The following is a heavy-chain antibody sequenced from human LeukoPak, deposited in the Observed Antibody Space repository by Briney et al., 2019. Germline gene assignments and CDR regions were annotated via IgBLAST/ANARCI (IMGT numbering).Heavy chain of an antibody. V-gene: IGHV3-66*01. J-gene: IGHJ6*02. CDR2: IYSSGSA. CDR1: GFTVSSNY. CDR3: ARDHRGGMDV. Sequence: GGSLRLSCAASGFTVSSNYMSWVRQAPGKGLEWVSIIYSSGSAYYADSVKGRFTISRDNAKNSLYLQMNSLRAEDTAVYYCARDHRGGMDVWGQGTTVTVSS.